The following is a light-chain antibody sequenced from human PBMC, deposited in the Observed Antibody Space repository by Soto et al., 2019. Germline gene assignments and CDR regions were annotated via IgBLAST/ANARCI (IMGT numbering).Light chain of an antibody. CDR3: HHYYNWPRT. CDR1: QSVSSN. CDR2: SAS. J-gene: IGKJ3*01. Sequence: EIVMTQSPATLSVSPGERATLSCRASQSVSSNLAWYQQKPGQTPRLLIYSASTRATGIPARFSGSGSGTEFTLTISSLQSEDFTVYYCHHYYNWPRTFGPGTKVDIK. V-gene: IGKV3-15*01.